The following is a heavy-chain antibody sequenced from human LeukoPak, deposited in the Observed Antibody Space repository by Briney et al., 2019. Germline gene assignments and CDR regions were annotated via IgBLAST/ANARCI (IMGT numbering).Heavy chain of an antibody. CDR2: ISYDGSNK. V-gene: IGHV3-30*18. Sequence: GGSLRLSCAASGFTFSSYGMHWVRQAPGKGLERVAVISYDGSNKYYADSVKGRFTISRDNSKNTLYLQMNSLRAEDTAVYYCAKIIGVQQQLVDYWGQGTLVTVSS. J-gene: IGHJ4*02. CDR1: GFTFSSYG. CDR3: AKIIGVQQQLVDY. D-gene: IGHD6-13*01.